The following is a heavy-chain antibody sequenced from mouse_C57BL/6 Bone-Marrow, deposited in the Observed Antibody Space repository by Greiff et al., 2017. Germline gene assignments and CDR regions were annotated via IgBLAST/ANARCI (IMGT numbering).Heavy chain of an antibody. CDR3: ARGYYYGSSFDY. D-gene: IGHD1-1*01. CDR2: IDPSDSYT. J-gene: IGHJ2*01. V-gene: IGHV1-50*01. Sequence: QVQLQQPGAELVKPGASVKLSCKASGYTFTSYWMQWVKQRPGQGLEWIGEIDPSDSYTNYNPQFKGKATLTVDTSSSTAYMPLSSLTSEDSAVYYCARGYYYGSSFDYWGQGTTLTVSS. CDR1: GYTFTSYW.